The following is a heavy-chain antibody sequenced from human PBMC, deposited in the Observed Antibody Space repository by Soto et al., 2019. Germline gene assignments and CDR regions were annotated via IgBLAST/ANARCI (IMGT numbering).Heavy chain of an antibody. V-gene: IGHV1-3*01. CDR2: INPATGDT. D-gene: IGHD3-10*01. CDR1: GYAFTTSA. CDR3: ARAAGRSKLLPYYFHP. J-gene: IGHJ5*02. Sequence: QVHLVQSGAEVQKPGASVRISCQASGYAFTTSAIHWVRQAPGQSLEWMGWINPATGDTKYSQSVRGRVTFAWDTSATTGYMDLSSLASHDTAVYYCARAAGRSKLLPYYFHPWGQGTLVTVSS.